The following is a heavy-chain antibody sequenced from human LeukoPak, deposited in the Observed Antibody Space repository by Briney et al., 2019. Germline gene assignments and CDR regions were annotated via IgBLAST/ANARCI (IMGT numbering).Heavy chain of an antibody. CDR2: FDPEDGET. Sequence: ASVKVSCKVSGYTLTELSMHWVRQAPGKGLEWMGGFDPEDGETIYAQKFQGRVTMTEDRSTDTAYMELSSLRYEDTAVYYYATDRGSGSYDFDYWGQGTLVTVSS. D-gene: IGHD1-26*01. V-gene: IGHV1-24*01. CDR1: GYTLTELS. CDR3: ATDRGSGSYDFDY. J-gene: IGHJ4*02.